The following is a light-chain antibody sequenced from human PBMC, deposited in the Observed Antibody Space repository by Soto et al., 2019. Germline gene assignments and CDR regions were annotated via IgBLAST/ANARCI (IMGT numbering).Light chain of an antibody. V-gene: IGLV2-14*01. J-gene: IGLJ1*01. CDR3: SSYTSSSTPYV. CDR1: SSDVGGYNY. Sequence: QSVLTQPASVSGSPGQSITISCTGTSSDVGGYNYVSWYQQHPGKAPKLMIYDVSNRPSGVSNRFSGSKSVNTASLTISGFQAEDEADYYCSSYTSSSTPYVFGTGTKVTVL. CDR2: DVS.